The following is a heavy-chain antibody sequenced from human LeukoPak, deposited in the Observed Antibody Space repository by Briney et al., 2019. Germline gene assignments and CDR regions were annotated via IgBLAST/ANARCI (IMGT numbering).Heavy chain of an antibody. J-gene: IGHJ6*02. V-gene: IGHV3-23*01. D-gene: IGHD3-10*01. Sequence: GGSLRLSCAASGFTFSNYAMNCVRQAPGKGRDWVSGISYSGDSTYYAGSVKGRFTISRDNSKNTLYLQMNSLRAEDTAVYYCARDQYYGSGSYYKSSYYGMDVWGQGTTVTVSS. CDR2: ISYSGDST. CDR3: ARDQYYGSGSYYKSSYYGMDV. CDR1: GFTFSNYA.